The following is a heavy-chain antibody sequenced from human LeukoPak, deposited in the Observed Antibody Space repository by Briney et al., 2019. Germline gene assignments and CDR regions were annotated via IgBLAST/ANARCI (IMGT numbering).Heavy chain of an antibody. CDR1: GGTFSSYA. J-gene: IGHJ4*02. CDR2: IIPIFGTA. V-gene: IGHV1-69*13. CDR3: ARQMAEEQTAYYYDSSGYYDY. Sequence: SVKVSCKASGGTFSSYAISWVRQAPGQGLEWMGGIIPIFGTANYAQKFQGRVTITGDESTSTAYMELSSLRSEDTAVYYCARQMAEEQTAYYYDSSGYYDYWGQGTLVTVSS. D-gene: IGHD3-22*01.